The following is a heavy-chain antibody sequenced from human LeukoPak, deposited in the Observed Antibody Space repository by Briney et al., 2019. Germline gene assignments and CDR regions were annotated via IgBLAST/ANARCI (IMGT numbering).Heavy chain of an antibody. D-gene: IGHD6-13*01. J-gene: IGHJ6*03. CDR2: IIPIFGTA. CDR1: GGTFSSYA. Sequence: GASVKVSCKASGGTFSSYAISWVRQAPGQGLEWMGGIIPIFGTANYAQKFQGRVTITADKSTSTAYMELSSLRSEDSAVYYCAEGRGIAAAGPSEPYYYYMDVWGKGTTVTVSS. CDR3: AEGRGIAAAGPSEPYYYYMDV. V-gene: IGHV1-69*06.